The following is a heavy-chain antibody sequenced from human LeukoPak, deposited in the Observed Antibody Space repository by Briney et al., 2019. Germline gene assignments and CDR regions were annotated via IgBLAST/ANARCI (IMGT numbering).Heavy chain of an antibody. J-gene: IGHJ5*02. CDR1: GYTFTDY. CDR3: ARKGCTGDSYRFDP. D-gene: IGHD2-21*02. V-gene: IGHV1-2*02. CDR2: INPTSSAT. Sequence: AAVNLSCKASGYTFTDYMHWVRQAPGQGLDWVGWINPTSSATNYAQKFWGRVTMTRDTSISTAYMELSRLRSDDTAVYYCARKGCTGDSYRFDPWGQG.